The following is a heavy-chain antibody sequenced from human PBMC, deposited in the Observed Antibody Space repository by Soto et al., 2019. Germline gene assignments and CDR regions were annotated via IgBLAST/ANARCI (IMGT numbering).Heavy chain of an antibody. CDR2: IIPILGIA. D-gene: IGHD2-15*01. CDR3: ARSGTYCSGGSCYFSAVFDY. V-gene: IGHV1-69*02. J-gene: IGHJ4*02. Sequence: ASVKVSCKASGGTFSSYTISWVRQAPGQGLEWMGRIIPILGIANYAQKFQGRVTITADKSTSTAYMELSSLRSEDTAVYYCARSGTYCSGGSCYFSAVFDYWGQGTLVTVSS. CDR1: GGTFSSYT.